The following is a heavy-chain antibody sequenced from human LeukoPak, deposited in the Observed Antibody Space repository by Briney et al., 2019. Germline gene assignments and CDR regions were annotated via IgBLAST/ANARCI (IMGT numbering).Heavy chain of an antibody. V-gene: IGHV3-23*01. CDR2: IGGSGDIT. CDR3: ARVSQGY. Sequence: GGSLRLSCAASGFTFSSYGISWVRQAPGKGLEWVSTIGGSGDITFYADSVKGQFTISRDNSKNTLYLHMNSLRAEDTAVYYCARVSQGYWGQGTLVTVSS. J-gene: IGHJ4*02. CDR1: GFTFSSYG.